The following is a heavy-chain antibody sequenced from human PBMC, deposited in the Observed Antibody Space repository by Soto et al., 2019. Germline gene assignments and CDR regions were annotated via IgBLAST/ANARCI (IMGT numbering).Heavy chain of an antibody. CDR2: ISYDGSNK. Sequence: QVQLVESGGGVVQPGRSLRLSCAASGFTFSSYAMHWVRQAPGKGLEWVAVISYDGSNKYYADSVKGRFTISRDNSKNTVYLQMNSLRAEDTAVYYCARGVLVPAAIVYYYGMDVWGQGTTVTVSS. J-gene: IGHJ6*02. D-gene: IGHD2-2*02. CDR1: GFTFSSYA. CDR3: ARGVLVPAAIVYYYGMDV. V-gene: IGHV3-30-3*01.